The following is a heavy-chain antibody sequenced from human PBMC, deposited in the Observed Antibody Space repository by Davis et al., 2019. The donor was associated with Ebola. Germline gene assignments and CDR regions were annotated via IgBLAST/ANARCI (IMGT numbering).Heavy chain of an antibody. V-gene: IGHV1-18*01. J-gene: IGHJ5*01. D-gene: IGHD1-26*01. CDR2: ISAYNGNT. CDR3: AREAGATTRIYDS. Sequence: ASVKVSCLASSYTFTSYGISWVRQAPGQGLEGMGWISAYNGNTNYAQKLQGRVTMTTDTSRSTAYMEPRSLRSDDTAVYYCAREAGATTRIYDSWGQGTLVTVSS. CDR1: SYTFTSYG.